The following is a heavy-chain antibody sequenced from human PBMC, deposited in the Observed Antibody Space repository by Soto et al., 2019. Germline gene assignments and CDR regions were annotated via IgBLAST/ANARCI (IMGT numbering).Heavy chain of an antibody. V-gene: IGHV4-59*01. CDR2: IYYSGST. D-gene: IGHD3-3*01. Sequence: QVQLQESGPGLVKPSETLSLTCTVSGGSISSYYWSWIRQPPGKGLEWIGYIYYSGSTNYNPSLKSRVTISVDTSKNQFSLKLSSVTAADTAVYYCARGWVDYDFWSGYLPHLGMDVW. J-gene: IGHJ6*01. CDR1: GGSISSYY. CDR3: ARGWVDYDFWSGYLPHLGMDV.